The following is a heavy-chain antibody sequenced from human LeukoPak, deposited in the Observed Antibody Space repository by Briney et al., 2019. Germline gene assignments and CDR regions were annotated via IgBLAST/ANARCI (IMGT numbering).Heavy chain of an antibody. J-gene: IGHJ4*02. CDR2: IKEDGTET. CDR3: AKEGRSLQTY. V-gene: IGHV3-7*03. Sequence: GGSLRLSCAASGCMFSSNWMSWVRMAPGKGLEWVANIKEDGTETYYVDSVKGRFTISRDNAKNSLYLQMNSLRVEDTAVYYCAKEGRSLQTYWGQGTLVTVSS. D-gene: IGHD5-24*01. CDR1: GCMFSSNW.